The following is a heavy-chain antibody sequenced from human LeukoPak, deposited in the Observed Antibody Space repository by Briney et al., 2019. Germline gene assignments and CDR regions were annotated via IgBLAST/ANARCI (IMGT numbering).Heavy chain of an antibody. D-gene: IGHD3-22*01. CDR2: IYSGGST. V-gene: IGHV3-53*01. CDR1: GFTVSSNY. Sequence: GGSLRLSCAASGFTVSSNYMSWVRQAPGKGLEWVSVIYSGGSTYYADSVKGRFTISRDSSKNTLYLQMNSLRAEDTAVYYCARAPYYYDSSGYYYYFDYWGQGTLVTVSS. CDR3: ARAPYYYDSSGYYYYFDY. J-gene: IGHJ4*02.